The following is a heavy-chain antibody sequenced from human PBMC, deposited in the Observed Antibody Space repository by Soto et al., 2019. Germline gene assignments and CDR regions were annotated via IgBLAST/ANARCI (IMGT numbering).Heavy chain of an antibody. CDR3: TRANWYSEY. J-gene: IGHJ4*02. Sequence: QVQLQESGPGLVKPSKTLSLKCSVSGGSISNHYWSWIRQPPGKGLEWIGYIYYNGNTNYNPSLKSRVTMSVDTSRNQISLKLTTVTAADTAVYYCTRANWYSEYWGQGTLVTVSS. V-gene: IGHV4-59*11. CDR2: IYYNGNT. D-gene: IGHD7-27*01. CDR1: GGSISNHY.